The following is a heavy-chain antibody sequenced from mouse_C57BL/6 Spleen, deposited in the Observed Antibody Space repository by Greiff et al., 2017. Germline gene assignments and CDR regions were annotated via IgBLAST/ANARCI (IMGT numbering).Heavy chain of an antibody. Sequence: QVHVRQPGAELVKPGASVKLSCKASGYTFTSYWMHWVKQRPGQGLEWIGIIHPNSGSTNYNEKFKSKATLTVDKSSSTAYMQLSSLTSEDSAVYYCARELRERYFDVWGTGTTVTVSS. D-gene: IGHD1-1*01. V-gene: IGHV1-64*01. J-gene: IGHJ1*03. CDR1: GYTFTSYW. CDR2: IHPNSGST. CDR3: ARELRERYFDV.